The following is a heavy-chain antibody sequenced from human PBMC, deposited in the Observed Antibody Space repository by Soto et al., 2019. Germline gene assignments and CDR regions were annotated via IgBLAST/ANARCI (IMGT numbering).Heavy chain of an antibody. J-gene: IGHJ6*02. D-gene: IGHD3-9*01. Sequence: ASVKVSCKASGGTFSSYAISWVRQAPGQGLEWMGGIIPIFGTANYAQKFQGRVTITADESTSTAYMELSSLRSEDTAVYYCAGETTSDILTGYYPNYYYGMDVWGQGTTVTVSS. CDR3: AGETTSDILTGYYPNYYYGMDV. CDR1: GGTFSSYA. V-gene: IGHV1-69*13. CDR2: IIPIFGTA.